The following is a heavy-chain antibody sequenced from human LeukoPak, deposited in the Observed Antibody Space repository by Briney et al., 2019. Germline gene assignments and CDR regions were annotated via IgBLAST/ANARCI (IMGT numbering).Heavy chain of an antibody. V-gene: IGHV3-33*08. CDR2: IRYDGSNK. CDR3: ARNDFGSGWLGDY. Sequence: GKSLRLSCAAAGFTFSSYGMHWVRQAPGKGLEWVAFIRYDGSNKYYVDSVKGRLTISRDNSKNTLYLQMNSLRAEDTALYYCARNDFGSGWLGDYWGQGTLVTVFS. J-gene: IGHJ4*02. CDR1: GFTFSSYG. D-gene: IGHD6-19*01.